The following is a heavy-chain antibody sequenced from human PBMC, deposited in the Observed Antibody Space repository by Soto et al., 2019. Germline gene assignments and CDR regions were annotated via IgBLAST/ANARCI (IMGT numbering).Heavy chain of an antibody. CDR3: ARDHINGWKFDS. D-gene: IGHD6-19*01. CDR1: GVTLNNYL. V-gene: IGHV3-7*01. CDR2: IKQDGSEN. J-gene: IGHJ4*02. Sequence: XGSLRIVCAASGVTLNNYLMSWVRKAPGKGLEWVANIKQDGSENYYVDSVKGRFTTSRDNTKNSFYLQMNSLRAEDTAVYYCARDHINGWKFDSWGRRPLVTVSS.